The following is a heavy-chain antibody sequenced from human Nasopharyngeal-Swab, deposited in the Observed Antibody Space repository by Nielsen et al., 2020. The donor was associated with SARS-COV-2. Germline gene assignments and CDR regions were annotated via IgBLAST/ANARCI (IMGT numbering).Heavy chain of an antibody. Sequence: GGSLRLSCVASEFTLSNYRMHWVRQVPGKGLVWVSRIDNDGPGTSYAASVRGRFTISRDNARNTLNLEMSSLRVDDTAVYYCARKGADYYGSGGYYRDHRSYWYFDLWGRGTLVTVSS. V-gene: IGHV3-74*01. CDR3: ARKGADYYGSGGYYRDHRSYWYFDL. D-gene: IGHD3-22*01. CDR2: IDNDGPGT. CDR1: EFTLSNYR. J-gene: IGHJ2*01.